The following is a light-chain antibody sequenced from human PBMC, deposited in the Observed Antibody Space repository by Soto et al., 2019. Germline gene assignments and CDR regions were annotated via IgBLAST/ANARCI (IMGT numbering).Light chain of an antibody. V-gene: IGKV3-11*01. CDR2: GAS. CDR3: QQRSNWPPEIT. CDR1: QSVTNY. Sequence: FTHSPAAVSLSPDHRATLSCRAIQSVTNYLAWYQQKPGQAPRLLIYGASKRATGIPARFSGSGSGTDFTLTISSLEPEDFAVYYCQQRSNWPPEITFGQGTRLEIK. J-gene: IGKJ5*01.